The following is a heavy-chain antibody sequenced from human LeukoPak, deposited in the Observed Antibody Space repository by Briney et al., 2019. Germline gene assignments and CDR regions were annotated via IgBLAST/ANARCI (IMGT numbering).Heavy chain of an antibody. Sequence: SETLSLTCTVSGGSISSYYWSWIRQPPGKGLECIGYIYYSGSTNYNPSLKSRVTISVDTSKNQFPLKLSSVTAADTAVYYCAGATYYYGSGSLDYWGQGTLVTVSS. V-gene: IGHV4-59*01. CDR2: IYYSGST. CDR3: AGATYYYGSGSLDY. J-gene: IGHJ4*02. CDR1: GGSISSYY. D-gene: IGHD3-10*01.